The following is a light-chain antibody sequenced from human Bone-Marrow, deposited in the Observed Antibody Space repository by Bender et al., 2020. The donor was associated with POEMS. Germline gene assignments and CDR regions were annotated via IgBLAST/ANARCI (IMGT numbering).Light chain of an antibody. CDR1: DSNFGGNN. J-gene: IGLJ2*01. V-gene: IGLV1-44*01. CDR3: SSYAGSNNLI. Sequence: QSVLTQPPSASGTPGQSVIISCSGTDSNFGGNNVNWYQHLPGSAPRLVVYSNYQRPSGVPARFSGSKSGTSASLTVSGLQAEDEADYYCSSYAGSNNLIFGGGTKLTVL. CDR2: SNY.